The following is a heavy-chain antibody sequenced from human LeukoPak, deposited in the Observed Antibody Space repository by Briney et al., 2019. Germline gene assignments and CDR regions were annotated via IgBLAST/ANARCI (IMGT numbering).Heavy chain of an antibody. V-gene: IGHV4-39*01. CDR1: GGSISSSSFF. J-gene: IGHJ4*02. Sequence: SETLSLTCTVSGGSISSSSFFWAWIRQPPGKGLEWIGIIYYSGSTYYNPSLKSRVTISVDTSQNQFSLRLSSVTAADTAVYYCVRRGRSNGPQRTYYFDYWGQGTLVTVSS. CDR2: IYYSGST. CDR3: VRRGRSNGPQRTYYFDY. D-gene: IGHD2-2*01.